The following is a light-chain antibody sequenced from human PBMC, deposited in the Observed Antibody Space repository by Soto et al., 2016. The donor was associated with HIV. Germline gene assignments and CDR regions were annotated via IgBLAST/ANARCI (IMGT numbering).Light chain of an antibody. Sequence: SYELTQPPSVSVSPGQTANITCSGDKLGDKYASWYQQKPGQSPILVIFRDNKRPSGIPERFSGSNSGNTATLTISGTQAMDEADYYCQAWDSSTEVFGTGTKVTVL. CDR1: KLGDKY. CDR2: RDN. J-gene: IGLJ1*01. CDR3: QAWDSSTEV. V-gene: IGLV3-1*01.